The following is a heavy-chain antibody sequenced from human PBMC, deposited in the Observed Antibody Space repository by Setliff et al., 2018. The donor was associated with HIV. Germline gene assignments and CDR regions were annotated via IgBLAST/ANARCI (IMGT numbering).Heavy chain of an antibody. Sequence: ASVKVSCKTSDYTFTNYGIYWVRQAPGQGLEWMGWISNYNGNTNYAQKFHGRVTMTTDTSTRTAYMEMRSLRSDDTAVYYCASCMAGHYYYYMDVWGKGTTVTVSS. CDR3: ASCMAGHYYYYMDV. CDR2: ISNYNGNT. CDR1: DYTFTNYG. J-gene: IGHJ6*03. V-gene: IGHV1-18*01. D-gene: IGHD6-19*01.